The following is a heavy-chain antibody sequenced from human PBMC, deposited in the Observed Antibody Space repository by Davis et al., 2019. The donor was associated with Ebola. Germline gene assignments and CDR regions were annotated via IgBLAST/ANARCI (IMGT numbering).Heavy chain of an antibody. Sequence: MPSETLSLTCTVSGGSISSNNYYGGWIRQPPGKGLEWIGSIYYSGSIFYNPSLKSRVTISIDTSKNQFSLQLNSVTAADTAVYYCAGGAVNSNGWLDSWGQGTLVTVSS. CDR2: IYYSGSI. V-gene: IGHV4-39*01. D-gene: IGHD6-19*01. CDR3: AGGAVNSNGWLDS. CDR1: GGSISSNNYY. J-gene: IGHJ4*02.